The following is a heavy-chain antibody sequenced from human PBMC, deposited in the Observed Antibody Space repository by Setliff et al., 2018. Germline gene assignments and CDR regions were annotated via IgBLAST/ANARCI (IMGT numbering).Heavy chain of an antibody. CDR3: AGGVSGRFNY. CDR1: GGSISNANW. V-gene: IGHV4-4*02. D-gene: IGHD3-10*01. Sequence: SETLSLTCAVSGGSISNANWWSWVRQPPGKGLEWIGEIYNSGNTNYNPSLKSRVTISVDKSKNQFYLKLTSVTAADTAVYYCAGGVSGRFNYWGQGTLVTVSS. CDR2: IYNSGNT. J-gene: IGHJ4*02.